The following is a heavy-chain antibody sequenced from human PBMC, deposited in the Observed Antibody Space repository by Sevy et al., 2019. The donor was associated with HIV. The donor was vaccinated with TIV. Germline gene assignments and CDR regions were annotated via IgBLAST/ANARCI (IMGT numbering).Heavy chain of an antibody. Sequence: GGSLRLSCAAAGFTFSRYGMHWARQAPGKGLEWVAVISNDGSDKEYAESVKGRFTVSRVNSKDTVYLQMNSLRLEDTAVYYCANSRGRYEGSSWLYYYYIMDVWGQGTTVTVSS. V-gene: IGHV3-30*18. J-gene: IGHJ6*02. CDR1: GFTFSRYG. D-gene: IGHD6-13*01. CDR3: ANSRGRYEGSSWLYYYYIMDV. CDR2: ISNDGSDK.